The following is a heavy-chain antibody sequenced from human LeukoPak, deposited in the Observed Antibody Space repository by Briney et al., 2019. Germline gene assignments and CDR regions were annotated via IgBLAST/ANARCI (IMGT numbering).Heavy chain of an antibody. CDR3: ARGRGTTVTASMDV. CDR2: ITGRGTDT. J-gene: IGHJ6*02. Sequence: GGSLRLSCAASGFSFSSYAMHWVRQAPGKGLEYVSGITGRGTDTSYANSVKGRFTISRDNSKNTLYLQMGSLRVEDMAVYYCARGRGTTVTASMDVWGQGTTVIVSS. CDR1: GFSFSSYA. D-gene: IGHD4-17*01. V-gene: IGHV3-64*01.